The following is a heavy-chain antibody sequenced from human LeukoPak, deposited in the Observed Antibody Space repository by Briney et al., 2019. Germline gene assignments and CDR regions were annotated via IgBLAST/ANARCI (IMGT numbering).Heavy chain of an antibody. CDR3: ARGGVLRSVDY. V-gene: IGHV4-59*11. J-gene: IGHJ4*02. CDR2: VYDIGTT. Sequence: SETLSLTCTVSGGSIGSHYWTWIRQTPGKGLEWIGYVYDIGTTKYNPSLKSRVTISVDTSKNQFSLRLSSVTAAGTAVYYCARGGVLRSVDYWGQGTLVAVSS. CDR1: GGSIGSHY. D-gene: IGHD3-16*01.